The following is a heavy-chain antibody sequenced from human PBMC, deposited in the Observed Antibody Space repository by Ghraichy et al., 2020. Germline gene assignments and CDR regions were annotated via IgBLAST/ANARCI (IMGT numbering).Heavy chain of an antibody. Sequence: ASVKVSCKASGYTFTSYGISWVRQAPGQGLEWMGWISAYNGNTNYAQKLQGRVTMTTDTSTCTAYMELRSLRSDDTAVYYCAREGYCSSTSCYTRYYYYYYGMDVWGQWTTVTVSS. CDR1: GYTFTSYG. CDR2: ISAYNGNT. V-gene: IGHV1-18*01. D-gene: IGHD2-2*02. CDR3: AREGYCSSTSCYTRYYYYYYGMDV. J-gene: IGHJ6*02.